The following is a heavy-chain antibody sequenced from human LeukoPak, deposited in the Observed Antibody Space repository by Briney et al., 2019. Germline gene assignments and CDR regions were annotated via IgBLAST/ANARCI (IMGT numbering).Heavy chain of an antibody. CDR2: MNPNRGGT. J-gene: IGHJ4*02. V-gene: IGHV1-2*02. CDR3: ATVVGARGGDYFDY. Sequence: ASVKVSCKASGYTFTGYYMHWVRQAPGQGLEWMGWMNPNRGGTNYAQKFQGRVTVTRDTSISTAYMELSRLRSDDTAVYYCATVVGARGGDYFDYWGQGTLVTVSS. D-gene: IGHD1-26*01. CDR1: GYTFTGYY.